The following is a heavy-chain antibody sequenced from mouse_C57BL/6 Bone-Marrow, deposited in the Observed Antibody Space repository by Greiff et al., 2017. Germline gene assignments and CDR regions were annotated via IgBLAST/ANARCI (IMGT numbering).Heavy chain of an antibody. CDR2: ISSGSSTI. CDR1: GFTFSDYG. V-gene: IGHV5-17*01. D-gene: IGHD1-1*01. CDR3: ARRDLLRFYWYFDV. J-gene: IGHJ1*03. Sequence: EVMLVESGGGLVKPGGSLKLSCAASGFTFSDYGMHWVRQAPEKGLEWVAYISSGSSTIYYADTVKGRFTISRDNAKNTLFLQMTSLRSEDTAMYYCARRDLLRFYWYFDVWGTGTTVTVSS.